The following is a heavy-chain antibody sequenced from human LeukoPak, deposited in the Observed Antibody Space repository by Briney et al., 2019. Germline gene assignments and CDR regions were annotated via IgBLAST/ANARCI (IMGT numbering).Heavy chain of an antibody. CDR3: ARWVAAAGSDY. CDR1: GFTFSSYA. Sequence: GGSLRLSCAASGFTFSSYAMSWVRQAPGKGLEWVSVIYSGGSTYYADSVKGRFTISRDNSKNTLYLQMNSLRAEDTAVYYCARWVAAAGSDYWGQGTLVTVSS. V-gene: IGHV3-66*01. J-gene: IGHJ4*02. D-gene: IGHD6-13*01. CDR2: IYSGGST.